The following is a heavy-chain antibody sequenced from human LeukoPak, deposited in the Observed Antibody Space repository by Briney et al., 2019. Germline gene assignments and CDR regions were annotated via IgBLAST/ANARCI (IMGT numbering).Heavy chain of an antibody. V-gene: IGHV1-24*01. J-gene: IGHJ1*01. CDR2: FDPEEGRT. CDR1: GNNLREVS. D-gene: IGHD2-8*01. CDR3: TLRGGMICVNGVCPEYFTH. Sequence: ASVRVSCKIFGNNLREVSMNWVRQGPGKGLEWMGGFDPEEGRTLYAQKFQGRVTTTEDTSSDTAYMELSSLTSEDTAVYYCTLRGGMICVNGVCPEYFTHWGQGTLVSVPS.